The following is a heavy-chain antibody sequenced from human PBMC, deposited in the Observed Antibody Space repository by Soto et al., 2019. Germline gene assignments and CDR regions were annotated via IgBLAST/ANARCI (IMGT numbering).Heavy chain of an antibody. CDR3: AKGSGYSYGYHFDY. J-gene: IGHJ4*02. D-gene: IGHD5-18*01. CDR1: GFTFSSYA. Sequence: PGGSLRLSCAASGFTFSSYAMSWVRQAPGKGLEWVSAISGSGGSTYYADSVKGRFTISRDNSKNTLYLQMNSLRVEDTAVYYCAKGSGYSYGYHFDYWGQGNLVTVSS. CDR2: ISGSGGST. V-gene: IGHV3-23*01.